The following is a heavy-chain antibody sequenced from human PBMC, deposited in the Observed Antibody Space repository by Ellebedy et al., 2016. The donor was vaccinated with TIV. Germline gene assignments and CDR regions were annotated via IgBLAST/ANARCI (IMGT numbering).Heavy chain of an antibody. CDR2: INPNSGGT. V-gene: IGHV1-2*02. CDR3: AREGDLPRGNWFDP. CDR1: GYVFTDYY. Sequence: ASVKVSXKASGYVFTDYYMHWVRQAPGQGLEWMGWINPNSGGTNYAQKFQGRVTMTRDTSISTAYMELSRVRSDDTAMYYCAREGDLPRGNWFDPWGQGTLVTVSS. D-gene: IGHD3-16*01. J-gene: IGHJ5*02.